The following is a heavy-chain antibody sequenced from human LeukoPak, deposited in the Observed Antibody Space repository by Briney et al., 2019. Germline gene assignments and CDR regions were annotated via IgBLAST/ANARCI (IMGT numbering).Heavy chain of an antibody. V-gene: IGHV4-31*03. J-gene: IGHJ4*02. CDR3: ARAERLPYYFDY. D-gene: IGHD3-3*01. CDR1: GVSISSGGYY. Sequence: SQTLSLTCTVSGVSISSGGYYWSWIRQHPGKGLGWIGYIYYSGSTYYNPSLKSRITISVDTSKNQFSLKLSSVTAADTAVYYCARAERLPYYFDYWGQGTLVTVSS. CDR2: IYYSGST.